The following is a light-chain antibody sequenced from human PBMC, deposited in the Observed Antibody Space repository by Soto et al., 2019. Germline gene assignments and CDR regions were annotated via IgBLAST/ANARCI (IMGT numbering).Light chain of an antibody. V-gene: IGKV2-30*01. Sequence: DVVMTQSPLSLPVTLGQPASISCRSGQSLVYSDGNTYLHWFQQRPGQCPRRLIYKVSNRDSGVPDRFSGSGSGTDFTLKITRVEAEDVGVYYCLQGSTWPYTFGQGTKLEIK. J-gene: IGKJ2*01. CDR3: LQGSTWPYT. CDR1: QSLVYSDGNTY. CDR2: KVS.